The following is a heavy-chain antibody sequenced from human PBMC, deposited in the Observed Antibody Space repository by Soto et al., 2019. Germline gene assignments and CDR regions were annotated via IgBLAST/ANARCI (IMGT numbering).Heavy chain of an antibody. D-gene: IGHD1-26*01. J-gene: IGHJ4*02. CDR1: GFTFSSYS. Sequence: EVQLVESGGGLVQPGGSLRLSCAASGFTFSSYSMNWVRQAPGKGLEWVSYISSSSSTIYYADSVKGRFTISRDNAKNSRYLQMNSLRDEDKAVYYCARGPVGATTGAYYFDYWGQGTLVTVSS. CDR3: ARGPVGATTGAYYFDY. V-gene: IGHV3-48*02. CDR2: ISSSSSTI.